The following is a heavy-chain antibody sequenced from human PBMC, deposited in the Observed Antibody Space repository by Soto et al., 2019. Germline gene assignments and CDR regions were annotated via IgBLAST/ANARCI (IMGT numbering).Heavy chain of an antibody. V-gene: IGHV4-34*01. D-gene: IGHD3-10*01. CDR1: GGSFSGYY. CDR2: INHSGRT. J-gene: IGHJ4*02. Sequence: QVQLQQWGAGLLKPSETLSLTCAVDGGSFSGYYWTWIRQPPGTGLEWIGEINHSGRTNYNPSLKSRVTISVDTSKTQFSLKLTSVTAPDTAVYYCARDKITCLFDYWGQGTLVTVSS. CDR3: ARDKITCLFDY.